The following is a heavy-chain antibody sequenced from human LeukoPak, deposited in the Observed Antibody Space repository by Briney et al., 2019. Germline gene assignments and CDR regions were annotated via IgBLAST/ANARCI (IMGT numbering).Heavy chain of an antibody. V-gene: IGHV4-30-4*01. CDR2: THNSGST. CDR1: AGSITSHDYY. CDR3: AREGHDFWSGSRGWFDP. Sequence: SEALSLTCTVSAGSITSHDYYWSWIRQAPGKGLEWIGYTHNSGSTFYNPSLKSRFTISVDTSKNQFSLKVRSVTATDTAVYYCAREGHDFWSGSRGWFDPWGPGTLVTVSS. J-gene: IGHJ5*02. D-gene: IGHD3-3*01.